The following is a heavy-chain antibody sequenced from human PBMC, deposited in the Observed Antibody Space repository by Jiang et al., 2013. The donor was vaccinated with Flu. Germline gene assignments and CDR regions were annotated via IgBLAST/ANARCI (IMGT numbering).Heavy chain of an antibody. CDR1: GFTFSSVW. Sequence: LLESGGGVVQPGRSLRLSCAASGFTFSSVWHATWVRQAPGKGLEWVAVISNDGSNKYYADSVKGRFTISRDNSKNTLYLQMNSLRAEDTAVYYCAKSRIIMVRGVLDYWGQGTLVTVSS. V-gene: IGHV3-30*18. CDR3: AKSRIIMVRGVLDY. J-gene: IGHJ4*02. D-gene: IGHD3-10*01. CDR2: ISNDGSNK.